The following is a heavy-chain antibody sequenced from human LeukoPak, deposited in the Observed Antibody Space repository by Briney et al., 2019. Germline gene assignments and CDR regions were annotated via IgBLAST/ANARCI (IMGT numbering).Heavy chain of an antibody. Sequence: PGGSLRLSCAASGFTFSDYWMTWVRQAPGKGLEWVANIKQDGSVKNYVDPVKGRFTISRDNAKNSLFLQMNSLRVEDTAVYYCARDLSPRYSSYCADAFDTWGQGTMVTVSS. J-gene: IGHJ3*02. D-gene: IGHD6-19*01. CDR2: IKQDGSVK. V-gene: IGHV3-7*01. CDR3: ARDLSPRYSSYCADAFDT. CDR1: GFTFSDYW.